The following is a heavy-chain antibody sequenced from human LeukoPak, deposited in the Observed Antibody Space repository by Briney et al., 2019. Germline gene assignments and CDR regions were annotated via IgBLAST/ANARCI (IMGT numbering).Heavy chain of an antibody. CDR2: ISSSGSTI. CDR3: ARGLMGGWPHFDY. Sequence: GGSLRLSCAASGFTFSSYEMNWVRQAPGKGLEWVSYISSSGSTIYYADSVKGRFTISRDNAKNSLYLQMNGLRAEDTALYYCARGLMGGWPHFDYWGQGTLVTVSS. CDR1: GFTFSSYE. V-gene: IGHV3-48*03. D-gene: IGHD2-8*01. J-gene: IGHJ4*02.